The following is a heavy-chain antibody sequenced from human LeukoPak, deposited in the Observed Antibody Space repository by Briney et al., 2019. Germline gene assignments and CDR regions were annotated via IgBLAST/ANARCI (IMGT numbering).Heavy chain of an antibody. CDR2: MKSNSGDT. Sequence: AAVKVSCKTSGYTFIGYDINWVRQAPGQGLEWMGWMKSNSGDTHFAQKFQGRLTMHRNTSISTAFMELSSLRAEDTAVYYCARGEYSSSWYPFDYWGQGSLVTVSS. CDR1: GYTFIGYD. CDR3: ARGEYSSSWYPFDY. J-gene: IGHJ4*02. D-gene: IGHD6-13*01. V-gene: IGHV1-8*01.